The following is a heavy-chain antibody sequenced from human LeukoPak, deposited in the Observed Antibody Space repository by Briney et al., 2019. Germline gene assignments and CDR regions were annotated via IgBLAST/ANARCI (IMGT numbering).Heavy chain of an antibody. CDR1: GFTFSASA. CDR2: IRDKANSYAT. D-gene: IGHD3-10*01. V-gene: IGHV3-73*01. J-gene: IGHJ4*02. CDR3: TRLGNSGDFDY. Sequence: PGGSLKLSCEASGFTFSASAIHWVRQASGKGLEWVGRIRDKANSYATAYAASVKGRFTISRDDSQNTAYLQMNSLKTEDTAVYYCTRLGNSGDFDYWGQGTLVTVSS.